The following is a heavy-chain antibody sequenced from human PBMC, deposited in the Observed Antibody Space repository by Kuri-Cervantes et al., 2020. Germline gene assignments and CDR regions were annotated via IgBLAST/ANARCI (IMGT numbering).Heavy chain of an antibody. J-gene: IGHJ4*02. V-gene: IGHV4-39*07. D-gene: IGHD3-10*01. Sequence: SETLSLTCTVSGGSISSSSYYWGWIRQPPGKGLEWIGSIYYSGSTNYNPSLKSRVTISVDTSKNQFSLKLSSVTAADTAVYYCARGRNRVRGVIIPLYYFDYWGQGTLVTVSS. CDR1: GGSISSSSYY. CDR3: ARGRNRVRGVIIPLYYFDY. CDR2: IYYSGST.